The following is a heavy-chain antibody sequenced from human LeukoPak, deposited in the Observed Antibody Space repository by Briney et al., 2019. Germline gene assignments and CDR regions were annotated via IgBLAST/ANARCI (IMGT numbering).Heavy chain of an antibody. Sequence: GGSLRLSCAASGFTFSSFAMSWVRQAPGKGLEWVSSISVSGDYTYYADSVKGRFTISRDNSKNTLILQMNSLRAEDTAVYYCAKDARPHYDILTGYLAGWGQGTLVTVSS. CDR1: GFTFSSFA. V-gene: IGHV3-23*01. CDR3: AKDARPHYDILTGYLAG. CDR2: ISVSGDYT. J-gene: IGHJ4*02. D-gene: IGHD3-9*01.